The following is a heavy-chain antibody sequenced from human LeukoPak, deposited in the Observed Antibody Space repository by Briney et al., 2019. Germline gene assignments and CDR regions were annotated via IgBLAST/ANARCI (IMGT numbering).Heavy chain of an antibody. V-gene: IGHV1-69*04. J-gene: IGHJ6*03. CDR2: IIPILGIA. D-gene: IGHD6-13*01. CDR3: ARSLAAAVGYYYYYYMDV. CDR1: GGTFSSYA. Sequence: ASVKVSCKASGGTFSSYAISWVRQAPGQGLEWMGRIIPILGIANYAQKFQGRVTITADESTSTAYMELSSLRSEDTAVYYCARSLAAAVGYYYYYYMDVWGKGTTVTVSS.